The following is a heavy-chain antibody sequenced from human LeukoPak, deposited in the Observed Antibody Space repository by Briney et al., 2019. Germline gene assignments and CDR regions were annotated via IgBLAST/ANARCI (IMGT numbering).Heavy chain of an antibody. CDR2: INPNSGGT. V-gene: IGHV1-2*02. Sequence: ASVKVSCKASGYIFTGYYMHWVRQAPGQGLEWMGWINPNSGGTNYAQKFQGRVTMTRDTSISTAYMELSRLRSDDTAVYYCASTGIIAVAGFDYWGQGTLVTVSS. J-gene: IGHJ4*02. D-gene: IGHD6-19*01. CDR1: GYIFTGYY. CDR3: ASTGIIAVAGFDY.